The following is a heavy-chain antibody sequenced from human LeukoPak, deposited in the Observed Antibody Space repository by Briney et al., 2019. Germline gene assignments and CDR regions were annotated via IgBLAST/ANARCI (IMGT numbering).Heavy chain of an antibody. CDR2: ISYDGSNK. Sequence: GGSLRLSCAASGFTFSSYGMHWVRQAPGKGLEWVAVISYDGSNKYYADSVKGRFTISRDNSKNTLYLQMNSLRAEDTAVYYCAKSGGAVAGDYWGQGTLVTVSS. V-gene: IGHV3-30*18. CDR3: AKSGGAVAGDY. CDR1: GFTFSSYG. D-gene: IGHD6-19*01. J-gene: IGHJ4*02.